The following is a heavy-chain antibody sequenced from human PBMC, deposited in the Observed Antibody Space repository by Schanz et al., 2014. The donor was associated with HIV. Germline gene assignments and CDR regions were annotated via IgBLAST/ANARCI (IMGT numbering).Heavy chain of an antibody. CDR2: ISWNSGSI. D-gene: IGHD2-15*01. Sequence: EVQLVESGGGLVQPGRSLRLSCATSGFFLDDYAMHWVRQAPGKGLEWVSGISWNSGSIGYAESVKGRFTISRDNAKNSLYLQMNSLRAEDTAVYYCARGGIWEWDQPDFDYWGQGTLVTVSS. CDR1: GFFLDDYA. CDR3: ARGGIWEWDQPDFDY. J-gene: IGHJ4*02. V-gene: IGHV3-9*01.